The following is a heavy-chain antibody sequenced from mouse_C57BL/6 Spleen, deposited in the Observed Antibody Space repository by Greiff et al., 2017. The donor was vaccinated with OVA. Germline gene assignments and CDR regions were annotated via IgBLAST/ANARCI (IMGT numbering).Heavy chain of an antibody. Sequence: VQLQQPGAELVKPGASVKLSCKASGYTFTSYWMQWVKQRPGQGLEWIGEIDPSDSYTKYNQKFKGKATLTVDTSSSTAYMQLSSLTSEDSAVYDGARGTITTVEGRYFDYWGQGTTLTVSS. CDR1: GYTFTSYW. J-gene: IGHJ2*01. V-gene: IGHV1-50*01. CDR2: IDPSDSYT. D-gene: IGHD1-1*01. CDR3: ARGTITTVEGRYFDY.